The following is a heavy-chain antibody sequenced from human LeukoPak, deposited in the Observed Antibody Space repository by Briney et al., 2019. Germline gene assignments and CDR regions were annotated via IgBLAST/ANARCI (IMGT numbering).Heavy chain of an antibody. Sequence: KTSETLSLTCTVSGGSINSGTYYWGWIRQPPGKGLEWIGYIYYSGSTNYNPSLKSRVTISVDTSKNQFSLKLSSVTAADTAVYYCARESSEYYDSSGYHNWFDPWGQGTLVTVSS. CDR1: GGSINSGTYY. V-gene: IGHV4-61*01. CDR3: ARESSEYYDSSGYHNWFDP. D-gene: IGHD3-22*01. J-gene: IGHJ5*02. CDR2: IYYSGST.